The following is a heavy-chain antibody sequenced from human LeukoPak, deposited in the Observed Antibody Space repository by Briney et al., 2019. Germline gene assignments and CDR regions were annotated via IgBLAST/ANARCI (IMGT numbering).Heavy chain of an antibody. J-gene: IGHJ6*02. D-gene: IGHD3-3*02. CDR2: IYPGDSDT. Sequence: GESLKISCKGSGYSFTSYWIGWVRQMPGKGLEWMGIIYPGDSDTRYSPSFQGQVTISADKSISTAYLQWSSLKASDTAMYYCARGALEFLGWLNYGMDVWGQGTTVTVSS. CDR1: GYSFTSYW. CDR3: ARGALEFLGWLNYGMDV. V-gene: IGHV5-51*01.